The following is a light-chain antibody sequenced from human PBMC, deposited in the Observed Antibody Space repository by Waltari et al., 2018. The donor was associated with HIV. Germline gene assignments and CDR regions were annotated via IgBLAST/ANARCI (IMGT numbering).Light chain of an antibody. CDR1: QSVLYNSNNKNY. CDR2: WAS. CDR3: QPYYSVPLT. J-gene: IGKJ4*01. V-gene: IGKV4-1*01. Sequence: DIVMTQSPDSLAVSLGERATIDCKSSQSVLYNSNNKNYLAWYQHKPGQSPNLLIYWASTRESAVPDRFSGSGSGTDVILTISSLHAEDVAVYYCQPYYSVPLTFGGGTMVEIK.